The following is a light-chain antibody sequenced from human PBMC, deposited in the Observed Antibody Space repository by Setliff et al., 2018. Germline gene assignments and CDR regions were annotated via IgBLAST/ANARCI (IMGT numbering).Light chain of an antibody. CDR1: SSDVGAYNF. J-gene: IGLJ1*01. Sequence: QSALTQSASVSGSPGQSITISCTGTSSDVGAYNFVSWYQQHPGKAPKLMIYDVSNRPSGVSNRFSGSKSGNTASLTISGLQAEDEADYYCSSYTSSSTQVFGTGTKVTVL. CDR2: DVS. V-gene: IGLV2-14*01. CDR3: SSYTSSSTQV.